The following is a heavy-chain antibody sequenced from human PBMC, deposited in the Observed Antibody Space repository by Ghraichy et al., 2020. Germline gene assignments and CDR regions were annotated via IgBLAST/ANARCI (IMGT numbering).Heavy chain of an antibody. J-gene: IGHJ4*02. D-gene: IGHD6-13*01. Sequence: GGSLRLSCAASGFTFSSYAMSWVRQAPGKGLEWVSAISGSGGSTYYADSVKGRFTISRDNSKNTLYLQMNSLRAEDTAVYYCASCGSSWHDGYFDYWGQGTLVTVSS. V-gene: IGHV3-23*01. CDR1: GFTFSSYA. CDR2: ISGSGGST. CDR3: ASCGSSWHDGYFDY.